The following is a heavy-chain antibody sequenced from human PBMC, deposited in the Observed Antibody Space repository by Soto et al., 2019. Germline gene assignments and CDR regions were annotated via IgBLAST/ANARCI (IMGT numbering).Heavy chain of an antibody. Sequence: QVHLVESGGGVVQPGRSLTLSCTASGFAFSNYGIHWVRQAPGRGLEWVAVIWSDGTKKFYAGSVRGRFTISRDNSKNTIYLQMNRLRAEDTAVYYCARDWWEEPAGKETVSQCDYWGQGTRVTVSS. CDR3: ARDWWEEPAGKETVSQCDY. J-gene: IGHJ4*02. V-gene: IGHV3-33*01. CDR1: GFAFSNYG. CDR2: IWSDGTKK. D-gene: IGHD6-13*01.